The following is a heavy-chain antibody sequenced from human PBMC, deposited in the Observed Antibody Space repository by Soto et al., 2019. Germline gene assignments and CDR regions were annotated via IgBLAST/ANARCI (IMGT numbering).Heavy chain of an antibody. J-gene: IGHJ4*02. CDR2: IYYSGST. D-gene: IGHD3-9*01. CDR1: GGSISSYY. V-gene: IGHV4-59*12. Sequence: SETLSLTCTVSGGSISSYYWSWIRQPPGKGLEWIGYIYYSGSTNYNPSLKSRVTISVDTSKNQFSLKLSSVTAADTAVYYCARGLLLRYFDWLPYYFDYWGQGTLVTASS. CDR3: ARGLLLRYFDWLPYYFDY.